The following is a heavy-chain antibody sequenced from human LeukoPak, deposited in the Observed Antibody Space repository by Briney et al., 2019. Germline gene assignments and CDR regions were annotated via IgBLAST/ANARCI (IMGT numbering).Heavy chain of an antibody. Sequence: SETLSLTCTVSGGSISSGDYYWSWIRQPPGKGLEWIGYIYYSGGTYYNPSLKSRVTISIDTSKNQFSLKLSSVTAADTAVYYCARDRGGNSFWYFDLWGRGTLVTVSS. CDR2: IYYSGGT. D-gene: IGHD4-23*01. J-gene: IGHJ2*01. V-gene: IGHV4-30-4*01. CDR3: ARDRGGNSFWYFDL. CDR1: GGSISSGDYY.